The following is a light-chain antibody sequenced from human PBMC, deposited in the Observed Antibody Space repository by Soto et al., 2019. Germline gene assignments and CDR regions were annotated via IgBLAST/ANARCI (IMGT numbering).Light chain of an antibody. Sequence: DIVLTQSPATLSLSPGERATLSCRASQSVGNQLAWFQHKPGQAPRLLISDASNRATGISGRFSGSGSEPVFTLSISSLAPADFAVYDCQQRLNGPALTFGGGIEVEI. J-gene: IGKJ4*01. CDR1: QSVGNQ. CDR3: QQRLNGPALT. CDR2: DAS. V-gene: IGKV3-11*01.